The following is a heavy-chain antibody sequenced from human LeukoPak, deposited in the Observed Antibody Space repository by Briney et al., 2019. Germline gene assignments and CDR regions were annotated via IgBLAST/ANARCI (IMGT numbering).Heavy chain of an antibody. D-gene: IGHD2/OR15-2a*01. V-gene: IGHV3-23*01. CDR2: FSGSGGST. J-gene: IGHJ4*02. Sequence: GGSMRLSCAASGFTFSSYSMSWVRQAPGKGLEWVSAFSGSGGSTYYANSVKGRFTISRDNSKNTLYLQMNSLRAEDTAVYYCARSGLSRFGFWGQGTLVTVSS. CDR3: ARSGLSRFGF. CDR1: GFTFSSYS.